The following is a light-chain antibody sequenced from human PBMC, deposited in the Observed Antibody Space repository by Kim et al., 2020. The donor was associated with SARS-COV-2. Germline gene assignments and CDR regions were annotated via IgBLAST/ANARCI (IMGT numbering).Light chain of an antibody. Sequence: PGKTARITCGGNDIGDRDVHWYRQKTGQAPVLVISNDDERPSGIPNRISGSNSGNTATLTIGRADAGDEADYYCQLWDSDTDHWVFGGGTKVTVL. CDR3: QLWDSDTDHWV. V-gene: IGLV3-21*04. CDR1: DIGDRD. J-gene: IGLJ3*02. CDR2: NDD.